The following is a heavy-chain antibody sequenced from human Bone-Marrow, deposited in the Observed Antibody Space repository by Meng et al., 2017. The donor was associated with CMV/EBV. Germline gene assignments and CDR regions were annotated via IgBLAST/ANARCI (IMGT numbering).Heavy chain of an antibody. CDR2: IRYDGREK. V-gene: IGHV3-7*01. D-gene: IGHD5-24*01. CDR1: GFTFSSYW. Sequence: GESLKISCAASGFTFSSYWMSWVRQAPGKGLEWVANIRYDGREKYYVESVKGRFTISRDNAKSSLYLEMTSLRAEDTGVYYCSRDINGERRPIYWGQGTLVTFSS. J-gene: IGHJ4*02. CDR3: SRDINGERRPIY.